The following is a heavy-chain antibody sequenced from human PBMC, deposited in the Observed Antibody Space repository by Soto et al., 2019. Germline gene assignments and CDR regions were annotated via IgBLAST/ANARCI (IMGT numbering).Heavy chain of an antibody. Sequence: SETLSLTCTVSGASISYGGFSWSWIRQSPGKGLELIGYISHLESTYFHPSFKSRLTMSIDRTRNQFSLKLSSVTAADMAVYYCARGGGYDSFDYWGQGGLVTVSS. CDR1: GASISYGGFS. J-gene: IGHJ4*02. CDR3: ARGGGYDSFDY. CDR2: ISHLEST. D-gene: IGHD5-12*01. V-gene: IGHV4-30-2*06.